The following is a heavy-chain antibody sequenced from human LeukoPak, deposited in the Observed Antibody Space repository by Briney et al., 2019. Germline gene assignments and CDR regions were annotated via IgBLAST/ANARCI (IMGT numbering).Heavy chain of an antibody. V-gene: IGHV3-9*01. D-gene: IGHD2-15*01. CDR1: GFTFDDYA. CDR2: IDWNSGNI. J-gene: IGHJ4*02. CDR3: AKDPSSGGSVYYFDY. Sequence: GGSLRLSCAASGFTFDDYAMHWVRPRPGKGLEWVSVIDWNSGNIGYADSVKGRFTISRDNAKNSLYLQMNSLRAEDTALYYCAKDPSSGGSVYYFDYWGQGTLVTVSS.